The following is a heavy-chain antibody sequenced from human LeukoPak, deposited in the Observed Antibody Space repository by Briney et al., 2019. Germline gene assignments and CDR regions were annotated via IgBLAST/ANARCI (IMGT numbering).Heavy chain of an antibody. Sequence: ASVKVSCKDSNYTFTSYGISWVRQAPGQGLEWMAWINAYNGDTNYAQKLQGRVTLTTETSTSTAYMELRSLRSDDTAVYYCARDGSGVWFDYWGQGTLVTVSS. D-gene: IGHD3-10*01. CDR1: NYTFTSYG. CDR3: ARDGSGVWFDY. J-gene: IGHJ4*02. V-gene: IGHV1-18*01. CDR2: INAYNGDT.